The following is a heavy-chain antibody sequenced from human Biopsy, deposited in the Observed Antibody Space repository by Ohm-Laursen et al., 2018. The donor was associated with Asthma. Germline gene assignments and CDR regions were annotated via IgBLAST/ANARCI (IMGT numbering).Heavy chain of an antibody. CDR1: VFTFSRFG. V-gene: IGHV3-30*18. CDR3: AKWDTYYDFWSGYYTRYNYYYYGMDV. CDR2: ISYDGYNK. D-gene: IGHD3-3*01. Sequence: SLRLSCAATVFTFSRFGMHWVRRAPGKGLEWVALISYDGYNKYYIDSVKGRFTISRDNSKNTLYLQMNSLRAEDTAVYYCAKWDTYYDFWSGYYTRYNYYYYGMDVWGQGTTVTVSS. J-gene: IGHJ6*02.